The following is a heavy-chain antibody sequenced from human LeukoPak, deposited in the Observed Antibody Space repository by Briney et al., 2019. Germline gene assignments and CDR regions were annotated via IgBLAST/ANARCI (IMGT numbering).Heavy chain of an antibody. Sequence: SETLSLTCTVSGGSISSYYWSWIRQPAGKGLEWIGRIYTSGSTDYNPSLKSRVTMSVDTSKNQFSLKLSSVTAADTAVYYCAREYNWNYGGWFDPWGQGTLVTVSS. J-gene: IGHJ5*02. D-gene: IGHD1-7*01. CDR3: AREYNWNYGGWFDP. V-gene: IGHV4-4*07. CDR2: IYTSGST. CDR1: GGSISSYY.